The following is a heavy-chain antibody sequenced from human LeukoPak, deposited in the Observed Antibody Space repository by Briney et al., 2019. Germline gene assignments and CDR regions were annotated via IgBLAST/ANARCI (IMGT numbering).Heavy chain of an antibody. CDR3: ASEYTSSPPYYMDV. D-gene: IGHD2-2*01. J-gene: IGHJ6*03. CDR2: IYYSGNN. V-gene: IGHV4-39*07. Sequence: SETLSLTCAVSGDSISKNTYYWGWIRQPPGKGLERIGNIYYSGNNHYNPSLKSRVTISLDTPKNQFSLRLNSVTAADTAVYYCASEYTSSPPYYMDVWGKGTTVTVSS. CDR1: GDSISKNTYY.